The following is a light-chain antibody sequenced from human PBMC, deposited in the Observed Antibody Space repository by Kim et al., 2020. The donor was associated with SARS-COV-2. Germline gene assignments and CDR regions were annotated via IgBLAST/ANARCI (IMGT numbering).Light chain of an antibody. Sequence: SPGERATLSCRASQSVSSSYLAWYQQKPGQAPRLLIYGASSRATGIPDRFSGSGSGTDFTLTISRLEPEDFAVYYCQQYESPPMYTFGQGTKLEIK. V-gene: IGKV3-20*01. CDR2: GAS. CDR3: QQYESPPMYT. J-gene: IGKJ2*01. CDR1: QSVSSSY.